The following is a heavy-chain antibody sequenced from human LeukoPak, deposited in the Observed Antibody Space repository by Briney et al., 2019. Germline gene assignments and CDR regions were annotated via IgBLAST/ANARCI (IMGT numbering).Heavy chain of an antibody. J-gene: IGHJ4*02. D-gene: IGHD3-9*01. V-gene: IGHV4-31*03. Sequence: PSQTLSLTCTVSGGSISSGGYYWSWIRQHPGKGLEWIGYIYYSGSTYYNPSLKSRVTISVDTSKNQFSLKLSSVTAADTAVYYCARSPYYDILTGYYPPPDYWGQGTLVTVSS. CDR3: ARSPYYDILTGYYPPPDY. CDR1: GGSISSGGYY. CDR2: IYYSGST.